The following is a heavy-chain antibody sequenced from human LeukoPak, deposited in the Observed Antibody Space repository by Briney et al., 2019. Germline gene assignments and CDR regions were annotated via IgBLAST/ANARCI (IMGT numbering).Heavy chain of an antibody. V-gene: IGHV3-33*06. J-gene: IGHJ2*01. Sequence: GGSLRLSCAASGFTFSSYGMHWVRQAPGKGLEWVAVVWYDGSNKYYADSVKGRFTISRDNSKNTLYLQMSSLRAEDTAVYYCAKVPYYYDSSGYFDLWGRGTLVTVSS. D-gene: IGHD3-22*01. CDR2: VWYDGSNK. CDR1: GFTFSSYG. CDR3: AKVPYYYDSSGYFDL.